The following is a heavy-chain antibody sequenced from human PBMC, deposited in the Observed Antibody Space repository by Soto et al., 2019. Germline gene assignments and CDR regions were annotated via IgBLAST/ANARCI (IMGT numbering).Heavy chain of an antibody. J-gene: IGHJ4*02. V-gene: IGHV4-38-2*01. CDR2: IFHSGTT. CDR1: GYSISSGYY. D-gene: IGHD3-10*01. CDR3: ARGPRYYGSGSYYVDY. Sequence: SETLSLTCAVSGYSISSGYYWGWIRQPPGKGLEWLGSIFHSGTTYDNPSLKSRVTISVDMSKNQFSLKLSSVTAADTAVYYCARGPRYYGSGSYYVDYWGQGTLVTVSS.